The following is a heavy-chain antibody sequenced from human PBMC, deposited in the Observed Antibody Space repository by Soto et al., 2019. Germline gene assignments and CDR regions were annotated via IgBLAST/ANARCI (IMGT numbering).Heavy chain of an antibody. CDR1: GFTFSSYG. D-gene: IGHD2-21*02. V-gene: IGHV3-33*01. CDR2: IWYDGSNK. J-gene: IGHJ4*02. CDR3: ARQEYCGGDCYPYYFDY. Sequence: GGSLRLSCAASGFTFSSYGMHWVRQAPGKGLEWVAVIWYDGSNKYYADSVKGRFTISRDNSKNTLYLQMNSLRAEDTAVYYCARQEYCGGDCYPYYFDYWGQGTLVTVSS.